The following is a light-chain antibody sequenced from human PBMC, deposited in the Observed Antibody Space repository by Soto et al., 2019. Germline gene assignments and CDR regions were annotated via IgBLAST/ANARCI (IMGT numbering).Light chain of an antibody. V-gene: IGLV2-14*01. CDR1: SXDVGGYND. CDR3: SSYTSSTTLYV. Sequence: QSVLAQPASVSGSPGQSITISCTGTSXDVGGYNDVSWYQQHPGKAPKLMIYEVTNRPSGVSNRFSGSKSGNTASLTISGLRAEDEADYYCSSYTSSTTLYVFGTGTKFTVL. CDR2: EVT. J-gene: IGLJ1*01.